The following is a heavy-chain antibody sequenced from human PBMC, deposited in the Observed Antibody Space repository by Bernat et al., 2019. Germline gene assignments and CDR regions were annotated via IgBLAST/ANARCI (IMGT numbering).Heavy chain of an antibody. V-gene: IGHV3-7*01. Sequence: EVQLVESGGDLVQPGGSLRLSCSTSGFTFRSYYMTWVRQAPGKGLEWVASINEDGSGQYYVDSVRGRFTISRDNTKNSLYLQMNSLRAEDTAVYYCARMGVKKGVSVRGMDYWGQGTLVTVSS. D-gene: IGHD3-10*01. CDR1: GFTFRSYY. CDR2: INEDGSGQ. J-gene: IGHJ4*02. CDR3: ARMGVKKGVSVRGMDY.